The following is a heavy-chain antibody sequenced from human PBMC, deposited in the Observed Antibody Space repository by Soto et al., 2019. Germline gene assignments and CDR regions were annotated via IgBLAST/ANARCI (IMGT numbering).Heavy chain of an antibody. CDR3: ARHYLDFWSGPRGPYYYYYYMDV. V-gene: IGHV5-51*01. Sequence: EVQLVQSGAEVKKPGESLKISCKGSGYSFTSYWIGWVRQMPGKGLEWMGIIYPGDSDTRYSPSFQGQVTISADKSISTAYLQWSSLKASDTAMYYCARHYLDFWSGPRGPYYYYYYMDVWGKGTTVTVSS. J-gene: IGHJ6*03. CDR2: IYPGDSDT. D-gene: IGHD3-3*01. CDR1: GYSFTSYW.